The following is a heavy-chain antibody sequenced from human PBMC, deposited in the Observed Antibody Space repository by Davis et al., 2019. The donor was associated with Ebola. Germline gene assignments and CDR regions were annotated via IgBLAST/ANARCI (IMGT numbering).Heavy chain of an antibody. CDR1: GFTFSSYA. CDR3: AKDYRGSGSYYKAGLDY. CDR2: ISGSGGST. V-gene: IGHV3-23*01. Sequence: GESLKISCAASGFTFSSYAMSWVRQAPGKGLEWVSAISGSGGSTYYADSVKGRFTISRDNSKNTLYLQMNSLRAEDTAVYYCAKDYRGSGSYYKAGLDYWGQGTLVTVSS. D-gene: IGHD3-10*01. J-gene: IGHJ4*02.